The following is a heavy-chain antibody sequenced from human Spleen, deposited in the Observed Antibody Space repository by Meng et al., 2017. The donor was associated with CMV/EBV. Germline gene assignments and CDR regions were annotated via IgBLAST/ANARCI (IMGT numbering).Heavy chain of an antibody. CDR1: GGSVSSGSYY. CDR2: IYYSGST. Sequence: SETLSLTCTVSGGSVSSGSYYWSWIRQPPGKGLEWIGYIYYSGSTNYNPSLKSRVTISVDTSKNQFSLKLSSVTAADTAVYYCARGKLTYYYYGMDVWGRGTTVTVSS. D-gene: IGHD2-15*01. CDR3: ARGKLTYYYYGMDV. V-gene: IGHV4-61*01. J-gene: IGHJ6*02.